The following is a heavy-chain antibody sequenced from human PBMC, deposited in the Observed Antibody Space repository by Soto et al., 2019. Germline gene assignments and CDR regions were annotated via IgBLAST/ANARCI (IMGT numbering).Heavy chain of an antibody. J-gene: IGHJ6*02. V-gene: IGHV1-3*01. CDR1: GYTFTSYA. CDR2: INAGNGNT. D-gene: IGHD6-19*01. CDR3: AVESSGWYASRDMDV. Sequence: QVQLVQSGAEVKKPGASVKVSCKASGYTFTSYAMHWVRQAPGQRLEWMGWINAGNGNTKYSQKFQGRVTITRDTSASTAYMELSSLRSEDTAVYYCAVESSGWYASRDMDVWGQGTTVTVSS.